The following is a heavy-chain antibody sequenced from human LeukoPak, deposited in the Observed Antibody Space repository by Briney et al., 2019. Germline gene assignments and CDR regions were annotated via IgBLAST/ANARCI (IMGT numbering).Heavy chain of an antibody. Sequence: GGSLRLSCAASGFTFNNYAMGWVRQPPGKGLEWLSAIDGGGDATKYADSVKGRFTISRDNSKNTLSLQMNSLRVEDTAIYYCAKSDCGSDGCKLLNYWGQGILVTVSS. CDR3: AKSDCGSDGCKLLNY. CDR2: IDGGGDAT. V-gene: IGHV3-23*01. J-gene: IGHJ4*02. D-gene: IGHD2-21*01. CDR1: GFTFNNYA.